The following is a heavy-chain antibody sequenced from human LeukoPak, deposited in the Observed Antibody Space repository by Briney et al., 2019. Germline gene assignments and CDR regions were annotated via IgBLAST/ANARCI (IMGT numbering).Heavy chain of an antibody. V-gene: IGHV4-34*01. Sequence: SETLSLTCAVYGGSFGGYYWSWIRQPPGKGLEWIGEINHSGSTNYNPSLKSRVTISVDTSKNQFSLKLSSVTAADTAVYYCARGVRLVTIFGVGLLDYWGQGTLVTVSS. CDR2: INHSGST. J-gene: IGHJ4*02. D-gene: IGHD3-3*01. CDR3: ARGVRLVTIFGVGLLDY. CDR1: GGSFGGYY.